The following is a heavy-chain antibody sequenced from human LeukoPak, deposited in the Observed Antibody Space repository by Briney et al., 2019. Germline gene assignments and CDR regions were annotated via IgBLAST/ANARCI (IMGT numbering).Heavy chain of an antibody. D-gene: IGHD1-1*01. J-gene: IGHJ4*02. V-gene: IGHV3-21*01. CDR2: ISSSSSYI. CDR1: GFTFSSYS. Sequence: GGSLRLSCAASGFTFSSYSMYWVRQAPGKGLEWVSSISSSSSYIYYADSVKGRFTISRDNAKNSLYLQMNSLRAEDTAVYYCAREVNWNDFDYWGQGTLVTVSS. CDR3: AREVNWNDFDY.